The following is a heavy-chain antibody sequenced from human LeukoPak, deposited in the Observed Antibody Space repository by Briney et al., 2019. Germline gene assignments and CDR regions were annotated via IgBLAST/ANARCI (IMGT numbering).Heavy chain of an antibody. CDR3: ARDGGTHYGYVDYYYYMDV. CDR1: GYTFTGYY. V-gene: IGHV1-2*02. J-gene: IGHJ6*03. D-gene: IGHD5-18*01. CDR2: INPNSGGT. Sequence: GASAKVSCKASGYTFTGYYMHWVRQAPGQGLEWMGWINPNSGGTNYAQKFQGRVTMTRDTSISTAYMELSSLRSEDTAVYYCARDGGTHYGYVDYYYYMDVWGKGTTVTISS.